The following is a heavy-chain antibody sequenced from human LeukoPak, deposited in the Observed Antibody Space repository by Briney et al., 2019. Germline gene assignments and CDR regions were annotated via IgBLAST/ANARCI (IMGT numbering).Heavy chain of an antibody. J-gene: IGHJ4*02. Sequence: GESLRLSCAASGLNLSFYGMNWVRQAPGKGLEWVSSMTSSGVSTYYAESVKGRFTISKDNAKNSLYLQMSSLTAEDTATYYCVGAYYYSSGSYGYWGQGTLVTVSS. CDR1: GLNLSFYG. CDR3: VGAYYYSSGSYGY. D-gene: IGHD3-10*01. V-gene: IGHV3-21*01. CDR2: MTSSGVST.